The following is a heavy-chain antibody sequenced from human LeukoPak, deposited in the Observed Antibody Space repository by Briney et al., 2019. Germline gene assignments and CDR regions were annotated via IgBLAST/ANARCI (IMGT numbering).Heavy chain of an antibody. D-gene: IGHD6-19*01. V-gene: IGHV3-30*04. Sequence: PGGSLRLSCAASGFTFSSYALHWVRQAPGKGLEWAALISYDGSNKYYADSVKGRFTISRDNSKNTLYLQMSSLRAEDTAVYYCAKDAFPGIAVADFDYWGQGTLVTVSS. J-gene: IGHJ4*02. CDR2: ISYDGSNK. CDR3: AKDAFPGIAVADFDY. CDR1: GFTFSSYA.